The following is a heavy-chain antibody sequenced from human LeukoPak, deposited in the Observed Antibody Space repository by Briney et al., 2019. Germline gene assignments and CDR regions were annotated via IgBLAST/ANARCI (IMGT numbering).Heavy chain of an antibody. D-gene: IGHD2-8*02. V-gene: IGHV3-53*01. CDR3: AKNRGHCVDGVCHNYYYMDV. CDR1: GFTVSSNY. Sequence: GGSLRLSCAASGFTVSSNYMSWVRQAPGKGLEWVSVLYSGGSTDYADSVKGRFTISRDNLKNTLYLQMNGLRAEDTAVYYCAKNRGHCVDGVCHNYYYMDVWGRGTTVTVSS. J-gene: IGHJ6*03. CDR2: LYSGGST.